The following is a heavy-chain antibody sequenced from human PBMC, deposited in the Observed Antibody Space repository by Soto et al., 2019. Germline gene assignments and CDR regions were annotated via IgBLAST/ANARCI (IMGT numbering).Heavy chain of an antibody. CDR3: TKGPGMGDTECFHH. CDR1: GFTFNTYA. J-gene: IGHJ1*01. Sequence: EVQLLESGGGLVQPGGSLRLSCAASGFTFNTYAMSWVRQAPGKGLEWVSSISRSRRSTYYADSVKGRVTISRDNSESTLVPPVNSLRIEDTAVYYCTKGPGMGDTECFHHWGQGVLVIVSS. CDR2: ISRSRRST. D-gene: IGHD3-16*01. V-gene: IGHV3-23*01.